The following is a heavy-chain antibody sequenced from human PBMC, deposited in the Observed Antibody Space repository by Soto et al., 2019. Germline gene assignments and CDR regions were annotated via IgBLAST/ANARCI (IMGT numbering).Heavy chain of an antibody. J-gene: IGHJ6*03. CDR2: IIPILGIA. D-gene: IGHD3-3*01. CDR1: GGTFSSYT. V-gene: IGHV1-69*04. CDR3: ARELTPGIFGVVSPYYYMDV. Sequence: VASVKVSCKASGGTFSSYTISCVRQAPGQGLEWMGRIIPILGIANYAQKFQGRVTITADKSTSTAYMELSSLRSEDTAVYYCARELTPGIFGVVSPYYYMDVWGKGTTVTVSS.